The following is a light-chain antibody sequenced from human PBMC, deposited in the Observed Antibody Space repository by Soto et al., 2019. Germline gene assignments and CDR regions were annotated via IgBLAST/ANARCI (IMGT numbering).Light chain of an antibody. CDR2: EVS. CDR1: SSDVGGYNY. J-gene: IGLJ3*02. CDR3: SSYTSSITSWV. Sequence: QSVLTQPASVSGAPGQSITISCTGTSSDVGGYNYVSWYQQHPGKAPKLMIYEVSNRPSGVSNRFSGSKSGNTASLTISGLQAEDEADYYCSSYTSSITSWVFGAGTKVTVL. V-gene: IGLV2-14*01.